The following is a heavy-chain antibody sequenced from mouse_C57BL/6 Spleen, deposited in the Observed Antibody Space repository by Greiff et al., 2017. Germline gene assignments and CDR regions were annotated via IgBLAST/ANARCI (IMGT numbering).Heavy chain of an antibody. CDR1: GYTFTSYW. D-gene: IGHD3-2*02. Sequence: VQLQQPGAELVMPGASVKLSCKASGYTFTSYWMHWVKQRPGQGLEWIGEIYPSDSYTNYNQKFKGKSTLTVDKSSSTAYMQLSSLTSEDSAVYYCARGSSGYFDYWGQGTTLTVSS. CDR2: IYPSDSYT. J-gene: IGHJ2*01. CDR3: ARGSSGYFDY. V-gene: IGHV1-69*01.